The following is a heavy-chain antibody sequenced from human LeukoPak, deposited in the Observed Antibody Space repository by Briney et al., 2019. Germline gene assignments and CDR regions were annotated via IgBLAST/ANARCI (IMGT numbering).Heavy chain of an antibody. CDR3: AREVRAYGGYSQSDY. CDR2: ISSSSSYI. D-gene: IGHD5-12*01. Sequence: GGSLRLSCAASGFTFSSHSMNWVRQAPGKGLEWVSSISSSSSYIYYADSVKGRFTIFRHNAKNSLYLQMNTLRVEDTAVYYCAREVRAYGGYSQSDYWGQGTLVTVSS. J-gene: IGHJ4*02. CDR1: GFTFSSHS. V-gene: IGHV3-21*01.